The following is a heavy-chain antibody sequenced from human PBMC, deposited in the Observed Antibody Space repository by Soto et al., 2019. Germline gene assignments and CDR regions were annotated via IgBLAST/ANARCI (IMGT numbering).Heavy chain of an antibody. Sequence: GGSLRLSCAASGFIFSSYARKWVRQAPGKWLEWVSVISERGTRTYYADSVKGRFTITRDNAENSLYLEMNSLRDEDTAVYYCASHYDMWSGYLSPVDYWGQGTLVTVSS. CDR2: ISERGTRT. J-gene: IGHJ4*02. D-gene: IGHD3-3*01. CDR1: GFIFSSYA. V-gene: IGHV3-23*01. CDR3: ASHYDMWSGYLSPVDY.